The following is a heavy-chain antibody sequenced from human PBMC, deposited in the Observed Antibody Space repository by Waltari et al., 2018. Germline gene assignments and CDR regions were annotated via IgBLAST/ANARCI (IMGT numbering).Heavy chain of an antibody. V-gene: IGHV4-39*01. CDR2: ISYTGAT. CDR3: ATYIGASVGTAAFDV. J-gene: IGHJ3*01. D-gene: IGHD5-12*01. Sequence: GWTRQPPGQGLDWIRTISYTGATYSSPSLNSRVTVSRDTSKNQLSLTLGSVTASDTAVYYCATYIGASVGTAAFDVWDQGAMVTVSS.